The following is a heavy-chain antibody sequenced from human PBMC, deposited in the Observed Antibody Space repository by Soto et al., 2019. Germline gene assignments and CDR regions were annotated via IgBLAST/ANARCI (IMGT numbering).Heavy chain of an antibody. J-gene: IGHJ4*02. CDR3: ATSYYDILTGALFDY. Sequence: SEKVSWKVSGYTLTELSMHWVRQAPGKGLEWMGGFDPEDGETIYAQKFQGRVTMTEDTSTDTAYMELSSLRSEDTAVYYCATSYYDILTGALFDYWGQGTLVTVSS. CDR2: FDPEDGET. CDR1: GYTLTELS. D-gene: IGHD3-9*01. V-gene: IGHV1-24*01.